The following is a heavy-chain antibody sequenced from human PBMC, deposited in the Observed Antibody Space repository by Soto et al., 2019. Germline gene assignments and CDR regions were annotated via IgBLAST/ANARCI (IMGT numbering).Heavy chain of an antibody. D-gene: IGHD2-21*02. J-gene: IGHJ4*01. V-gene: IGHV4-30-2*06. Sequence: QLQLQESGSRLVKPSQTLSLTCAVSGGSISRAGYSWSWIRQSPGKGLEWIGYIYNSGSTFYNPSLKSRLTISVDRSKNQLSLQLNSVTAADTAVYYCASSRVVTTYFAYRGHGTLVTVSS. CDR2: IYNSGST. CDR3: ASSRVVTTYFAY. CDR1: GGSISRAGYS.